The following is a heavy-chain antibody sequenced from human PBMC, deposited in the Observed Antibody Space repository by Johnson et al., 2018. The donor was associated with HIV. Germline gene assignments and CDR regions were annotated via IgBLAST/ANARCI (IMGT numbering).Heavy chain of an antibody. CDR3: GMSGVEDAAFDI. CDR2: IRYDGSGGST. J-gene: IGHJ3*02. D-gene: IGHD7-27*01. CDR1: GFTFSSYG. Sequence: QVQLVESGGGVVQPGGSLRLSCAASGFTFSSYGMHWVRRTPGKGLEWVAFIRYDGSGGSTYYADSVKGRFTISRDNSKNSLYLQMNSLRAEDTAVFYCGMSGVEDAAFDIWGQGTMVTVSS. V-gene: IGHV3-30*02.